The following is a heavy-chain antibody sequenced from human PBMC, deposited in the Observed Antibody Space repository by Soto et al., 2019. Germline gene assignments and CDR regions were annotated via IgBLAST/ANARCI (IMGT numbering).Heavy chain of an antibody. V-gene: IGHV4-38-2*02. D-gene: IGHD4-17*01. CDR3: ARVTMVIRDSDHFGVDV. CDR1: GFPISSTYS. J-gene: IGHJ6*02. CDR2: NSHSGTT. Sequence: SETLSLTCPASGFPISSTYSWGWPRQPPGKGLEWIGSNSHSGTTSYSPSLTSRVSISVDTSKNQVSLKLTSVTAADTAVYFCARVTMVIRDSDHFGVDVWGHGTTVTVSS.